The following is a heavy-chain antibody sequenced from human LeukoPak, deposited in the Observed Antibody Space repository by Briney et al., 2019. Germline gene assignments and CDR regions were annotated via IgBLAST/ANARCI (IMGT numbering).Heavy chain of an antibody. CDR2: ISTSGDTT. CDR1: GCTFSTYA. CDR3: ARGSPLSYYFDY. V-gene: IGHV3-23*01. D-gene: IGHD2/OR15-2a*01. Sequence: GESLRLSCAASGCTFSTYAMHWVRQAPGKGLEWVSIISTSGDTTYYAGSVKGRFTISRDNSKNTLFLQMNSLRAEDTAVYYCARGSPLSYYFDYWGQGTLVTVSS. J-gene: IGHJ4*02.